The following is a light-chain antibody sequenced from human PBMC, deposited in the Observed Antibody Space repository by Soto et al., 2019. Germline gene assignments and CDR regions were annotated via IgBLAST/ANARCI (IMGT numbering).Light chain of an antibody. CDR1: QSISTY. Sequence: IPLTQSPSSLSASVGDSVTVTCRASQSISTYLNWWQHKPGTAPRLLISSASNLHTGVPSRFSGSGSGAAFTLTIRSLQHEDSATYFCQQNFNITLTFGGGTKVDIK. J-gene: IGKJ4*01. V-gene: IGKV1-39*01. CDR3: QQNFNITLT. CDR2: SAS.